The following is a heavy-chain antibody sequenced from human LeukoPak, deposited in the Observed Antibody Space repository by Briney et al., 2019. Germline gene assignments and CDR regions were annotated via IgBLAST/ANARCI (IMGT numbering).Heavy chain of an antibody. CDR2: IYSGGST. D-gene: IGHD3-22*01. J-gene: IGHJ4*02. V-gene: IGHV3-53*04. CDR3: ARHRATYYYDSSGLALDY. Sequence: GGSLRLSCAASGFTVSSNYMSWVRQAPGKGLEWVSVIYSGGSTYYADSVKGRFTISRHNSKNTLYLQMNSLRAEDTAVYYCARHRATYYYDSSGLALDYWGQGTLVTVSS. CDR1: GFTVSSNY.